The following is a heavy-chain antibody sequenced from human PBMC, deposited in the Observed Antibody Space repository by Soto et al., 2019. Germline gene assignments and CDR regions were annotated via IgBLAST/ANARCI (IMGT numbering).Heavy chain of an antibody. Sequence: GSLRLSCEASGCNFSHAWMSWVRQAPGKGLEWVGRIKSKTDGGTTDYAAPVKGRFTISRDDSKNTLYLQMNSLKTEDTAVYYCTTDRVATLVVDYWGQGTLVTVSS. CDR3: TTDRVATLVVDY. CDR1: GCNFSHAW. D-gene: IGHD5-12*01. V-gene: IGHV3-15*01. J-gene: IGHJ4*02. CDR2: IKSKTDGGTT.